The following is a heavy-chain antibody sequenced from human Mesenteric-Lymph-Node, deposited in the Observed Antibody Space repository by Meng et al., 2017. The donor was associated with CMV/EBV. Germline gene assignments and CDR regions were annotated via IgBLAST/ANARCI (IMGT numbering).Heavy chain of an antibody. CDR2: IYSGGRDT. D-gene: IGHD3-22*01. Sequence: GESLKISCAAAGLSSGLSFSGYGMHWVRQAPNKGLEWVSLIYSGGRDTYYADSVKGRFTISRYNSQNTLYLQMNGLRAEDTAVYYCVVNGIYYDTGGYYFGMDVWGQGTTVTVSS. J-gene: IGHJ6*02. V-gene: IGHV3-NL1*01. CDR1: GLSFSGYG. CDR3: VVNGIYYDTGGYYFGMDV.